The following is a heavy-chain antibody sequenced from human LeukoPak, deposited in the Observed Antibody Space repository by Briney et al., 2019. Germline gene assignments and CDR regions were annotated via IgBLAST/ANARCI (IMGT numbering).Heavy chain of an antibody. V-gene: IGHV3-30*02. J-gene: IGHJ4*02. D-gene: IGHD6-6*01. Sequence: GGSLRLSCAASGFTFASYGMHWARQGPGKGLEWVAFIRYDGSNKYYADSVKGRFTISRDNSNNPVYLQMSSLRDEDTAVYYCAKDRGQLVRSFDYWGQGTLVTVSS. CDR2: IRYDGSNK. CDR3: AKDRGQLVRSFDY. CDR1: GFTFASYG.